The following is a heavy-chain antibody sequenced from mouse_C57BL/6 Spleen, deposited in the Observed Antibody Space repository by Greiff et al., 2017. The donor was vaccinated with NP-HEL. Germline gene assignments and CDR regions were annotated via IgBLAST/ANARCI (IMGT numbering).Heavy chain of an antibody. CDR3: ARCYYGSSPHFDY. CDR1: GYTFTDYN. D-gene: IGHD1-1*01. V-gene: IGHV1-22*01. Sequence: EVKLVESGPELVKPGASVKMSCKASGYTFTDYNMHWVKQSHGKSLEWIGYINPNNGGTSYNQKFKGKATLTVNKSSSTAYMELRSLTSEDSAVYYCARCYYGSSPHFDYWGQGTTLTVSS. J-gene: IGHJ2*01. CDR2: INPNNGGT.